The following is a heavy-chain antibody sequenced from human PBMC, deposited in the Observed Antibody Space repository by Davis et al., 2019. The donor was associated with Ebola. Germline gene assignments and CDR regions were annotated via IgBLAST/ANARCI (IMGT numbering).Heavy chain of an antibody. Sequence: GGSLRLSCAASGFPFSSYWMSWVRQAPGKGLEWVANINQDRSEKYYVDSVEGRFTISRDNAKNSLYLQMNSLRAEDTAVYYCARGPSTGNSFSYWGQGTLATVSS. CDR1: GFPFSSYW. CDR3: ARGPSTGNSFSY. CDR2: INQDRSEK. D-gene: IGHD6-13*01. V-gene: IGHV3-7*01. J-gene: IGHJ4*02.